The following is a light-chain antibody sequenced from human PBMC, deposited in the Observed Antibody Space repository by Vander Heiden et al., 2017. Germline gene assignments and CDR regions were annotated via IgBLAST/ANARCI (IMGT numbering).Light chain of an antibody. J-gene: IGLJ2*01. V-gene: IGLV1-47*01. Sequence: QSVLTQPPPASGTPGPRVTISCSGSSSNLGSNYVYWYQQIPGTAPKLLIYRNTERPSGVPDRFSGSKSGTSASLAIGGLRSEDEADYFCATWDDTFNGVVFGGGTKLTVL. CDR3: ATWDDTFNGVV. CDR1: SSNLGSNY. CDR2: RNT.